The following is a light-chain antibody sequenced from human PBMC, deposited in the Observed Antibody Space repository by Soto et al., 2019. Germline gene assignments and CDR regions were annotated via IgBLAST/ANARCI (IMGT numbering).Light chain of an antibody. CDR2: DVS. V-gene: IGLV2-11*01. J-gene: IGLJ1*01. CDR3: SGSTLPWV. CDR1: SSDVGGYNY. Sequence: QSALTQPRSVSGSPGQSVTISCTGTSSDVGGYNYVSWYQQHPGKAPKLMIYDVSKRPSGVPGRFSGSKSGNTASLTISGLQAVYYCSSYTSGSTLPWVFGTGTKVHRP.